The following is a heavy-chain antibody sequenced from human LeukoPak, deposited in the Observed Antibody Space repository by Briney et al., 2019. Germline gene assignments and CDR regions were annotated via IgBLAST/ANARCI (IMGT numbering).Heavy chain of an antibody. Sequence: GGSLRLSCAASGFTFSSYWMHWVRQAPGKGLVWVSRIDTDGSSTNYADSVKGRFTISRDNAKNSLYLQMNSLRAEDTAVYYCAQGHTILALGGQGTLVTVSS. CDR2: IDTDGSST. V-gene: IGHV3-74*01. CDR1: GFTFSSYW. D-gene: IGHD3-3*01. J-gene: IGHJ4*02. CDR3: AQGHTILAL.